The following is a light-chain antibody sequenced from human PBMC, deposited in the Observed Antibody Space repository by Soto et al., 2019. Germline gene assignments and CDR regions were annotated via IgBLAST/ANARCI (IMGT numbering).Light chain of an antibody. J-gene: IGLJ3*02. CDR3: CSYAGSEV. V-gene: IGLV2-23*02. Sequence: QSALTQPASVSGSPGQSITISCTGTSSDVGGYNYVSWYQQHPGKAPKLMIYEVNKRPSGVSNRFSGSKSGNTASLTISGLQAEDEADYYCCSYAGSEVFGGGTKLTVL. CDR1: SSDVGGYNY. CDR2: EVN.